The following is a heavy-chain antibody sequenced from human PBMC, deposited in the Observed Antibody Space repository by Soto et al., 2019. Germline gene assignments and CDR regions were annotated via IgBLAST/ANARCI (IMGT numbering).Heavy chain of an antibody. Sequence: QVQLQESGPGLVKPSETLSLTCTVSGGSISNYYWSWIRQPPGKGLEWIGYIYYSGSTNYSPSLKSRVTIXLDTSXXXXXXXXXXXXXXXXXXXXXXXXXXXXXXXYGIFDLWGRGTQVTVSS. CDR3: XXXXXXXXXXYGIFDL. D-gene: IGHD4-17*01. V-gene: IGHV4-59*01. CDR2: IYYSGST. CDR1: GGSISNYY. J-gene: IGHJ2*01.